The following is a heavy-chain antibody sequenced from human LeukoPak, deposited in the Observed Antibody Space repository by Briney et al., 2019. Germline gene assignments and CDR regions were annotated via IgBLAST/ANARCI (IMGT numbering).Heavy chain of an antibody. CDR3: ARGWFDN. V-gene: IGHV3-48*03. Sequence: GGSLRLSCAASGFTFSSYEMNWVRQAPGKGLEWVAYISGDGDTIFYTDSVKGRFTISRGNAENSLFLQMNSLRAEDSAIYYCARGWFDNWGQGTLVTVSS. J-gene: IGHJ4*02. CDR1: GFTFSSYE. CDR2: ISGDGDTI.